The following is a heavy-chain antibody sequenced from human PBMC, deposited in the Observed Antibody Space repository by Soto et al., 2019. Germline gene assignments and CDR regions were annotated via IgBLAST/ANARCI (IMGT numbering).Heavy chain of an antibody. CDR3: AKADGQQWLIPHLDN. D-gene: IGHD6-19*01. CDR1: GFNFKKFA. V-gene: IGHV3-23*01. J-gene: IGHJ4*02. CDR2: ISCCGGSA. Sequence: EVQLLESGGGVVQPGGSLRLSCVASGFNFKKFAMAWVRQAAGEGLEWGSGISCCGGSASYADSVKGRFSIARDDSKNTVSLQLNSLRVEDTAQYYCAKADGQQWLIPHLDNWGQGTLVTVS.